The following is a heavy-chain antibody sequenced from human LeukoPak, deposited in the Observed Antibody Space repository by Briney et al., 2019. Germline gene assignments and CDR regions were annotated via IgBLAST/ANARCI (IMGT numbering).Heavy chain of an antibody. V-gene: IGHV1-2*04. CDR1: GYTFTGYY. Sequence: ASVKVSCKASGYTFTGYYMHWVRQAPGQGLEWMGWINPNSGGTNYAQKFQGWVTMTRDTSISTAYMELSRLRSDDTAVYYCARARFRGVIVDLFDYWGQGTLVTVSS. CDR2: INPNSGGT. CDR3: ARARFRGVIVDLFDY. J-gene: IGHJ4*02. D-gene: IGHD3-16*02.